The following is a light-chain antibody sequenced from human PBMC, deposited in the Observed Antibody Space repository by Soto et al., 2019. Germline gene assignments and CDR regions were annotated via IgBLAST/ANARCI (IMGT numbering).Light chain of an antibody. V-gene: IGKV3-11*01. J-gene: IGKJ1*01. CDR2: DAS. CDR3: QQRSNWPLGT. Sequence: ILFTQSPATMSMAPGGRATLSCRASQSVRTYLAWYQQKPGQAPRLLISDASTRATGIPPRFSGNGSGTDFTLTISSLEPEDSAVYYCQQRSNWPLGTFGQGTKVEIK. CDR1: QSVRTY.